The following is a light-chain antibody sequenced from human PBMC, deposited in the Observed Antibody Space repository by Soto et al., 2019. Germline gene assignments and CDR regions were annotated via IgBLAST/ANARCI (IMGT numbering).Light chain of an antibody. CDR1: QSVSRSY. CDR3: QQYNNWPPIT. CDR2: GAS. V-gene: IGKV3-20*01. Sequence: EIVLTQSPGTLSLSPGERATLSCRASQSVSRSYLAWCQQKPGQAPRLLIYGASSRATGIPDRFSGSGSGTEFTLTISSLQSEDFAIYYCQQYNNWPPITFGQGTRLEIK. J-gene: IGKJ5*01.